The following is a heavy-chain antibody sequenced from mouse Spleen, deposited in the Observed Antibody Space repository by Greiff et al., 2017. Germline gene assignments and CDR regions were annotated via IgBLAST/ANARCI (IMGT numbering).Heavy chain of an antibody. V-gene: IGHV2-5*01. Sequence: VKLMESGPGLVQPSQSLSITCTVSGFSLTSYGVHWVRQSPGKGLEWLGVIWRGGSTDYNAAFMSRLSITKDNSKSQVFFKMNSLQADDTAIYYCAKNEDYYGSSTHYYAMDYWGQGTSVTVSS. CDR3: AKNEDYYGSSTHYYAMDY. D-gene: IGHD1-1*01. CDR1: GFSLTSYG. J-gene: IGHJ4*01. CDR2: IWRGGST.